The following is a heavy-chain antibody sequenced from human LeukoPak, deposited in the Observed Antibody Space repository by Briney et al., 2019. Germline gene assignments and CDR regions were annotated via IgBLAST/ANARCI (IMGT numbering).Heavy chain of an antibody. CDR3: TRDRSTWLFDY. CDR2: ISSSSSAI. D-gene: IGHD6-6*01. Sequence: SGGSLRLSCAASGFTFIDYTMHWVRQAPAKGLESVSYISSSSSAIFYADSVQGRFTISRDNAKNSLYLQMNTLRDEDTAVYYCTRDRSTWLFDYWGQGTVVTVAS. J-gene: IGHJ4*02. V-gene: IGHV3-48*02. CDR1: GFTFIDYT.